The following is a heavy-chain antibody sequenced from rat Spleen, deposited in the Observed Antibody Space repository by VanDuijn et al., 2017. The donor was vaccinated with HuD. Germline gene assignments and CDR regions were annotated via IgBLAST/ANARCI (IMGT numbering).Heavy chain of an antibody. D-gene: IGHD1-1*01. Sequence: EVQLVESGGGLVQPGRSLKLSCAASGFTFSNYDMAWVRQAPTKGLVWVASISTGGGNTYYRDSVKGRFTVSRDDAKSTLYLQMDSLRSEDTDTYYGARHARENYYSGPFAYWGQGTLVTVSS. CDR3: ARHARENYYSGPFAY. J-gene: IGHJ3*01. CDR1: GFTFSNYD. V-gene: IGHV5-25*01. CDR2: ISTGGGNT.